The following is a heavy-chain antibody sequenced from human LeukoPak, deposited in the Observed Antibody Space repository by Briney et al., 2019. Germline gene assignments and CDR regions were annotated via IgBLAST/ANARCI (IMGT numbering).Heavy chain of an antibody. CDR1: GGSICSYY. Sequence: SETLSLTCTVSGGSICSYYWSWIRQPPGKGLEWIGYIYYSGSTNYNPSLKSRVTISVDTSKNQFSLKLSSVTAADTAVYYCAIFLAAAGTYYFDYWGQGTLVTVSS. CDR2: IYYSGST. V-gene: IGHV4-59*08. J-gene: IGHJ4*02. CDR3: AIFLAAAGTYYFDY. D-gene: IGHD6-13*01.